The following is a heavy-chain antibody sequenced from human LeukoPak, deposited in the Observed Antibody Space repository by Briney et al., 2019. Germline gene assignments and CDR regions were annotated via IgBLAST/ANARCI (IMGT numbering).Heavy chain of an antibody. J-gene: IGHJ5*02. Sequence: PSETLSLTCTVSGESINSGSYYWSWIRQPAGKGLEWIGRIYSSGSTNYNPSLKSRVTISFDPSKNQFSLKLSSVTAADTAVYYCAREGVVVPAAISWFFWFDPWGQGTLVTVSS. D-gene: IGHD2-2*01. V-gene: IGHV4-61*02. CDR1: GESINSGSYY. CDR2: IYSSGST. CDR3: AREGVVVPAAISWFFWFDP.